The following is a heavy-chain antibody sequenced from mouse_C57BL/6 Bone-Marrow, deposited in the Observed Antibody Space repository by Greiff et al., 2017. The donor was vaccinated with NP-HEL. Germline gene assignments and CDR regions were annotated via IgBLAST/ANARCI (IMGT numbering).Heavy chain of an antibody. V-gene: IGHV5-4*01. CDR3: ARGGGYDYDPWFAY. Sequence: DVQLVESGGGLVKPGGSLKLSCAASGFTFSSYAMSWVRQTPEKRLEWVATISAGGSYTYYPDNVKGRFTISRDNAKNNLYLQMSHLKSEDTAMYYCARGGGYDYDPWFAYWGQGTLVTVSA. J-gene: IGHJ3*01. CDR2: ISAGGSYT. CDR1: GFTFSSYA. D-gene: IGHD2-4*01.